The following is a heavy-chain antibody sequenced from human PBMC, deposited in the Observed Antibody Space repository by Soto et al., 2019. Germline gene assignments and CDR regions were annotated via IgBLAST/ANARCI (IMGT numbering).Heavy chain of an antibody. CDR2: ISSSSSTI. CDR3: ARGGGIVDY. D-gene: IGHD6-13*01. J-gene: IGHJ4*02. CDR1: GFTFSSYS. Sequence: EVQLVESGGGLVQPGGSLRLSCAASGFTFSSYSMNWVRQAPGKGLEWVSYISSSSSTIYYADSVKGRFTISRDTAKNSLYLQMNRLRDEDTAVYYCARGGGIVDYWGQGTLVTVSS. V-gene: IGHV3-48*02.